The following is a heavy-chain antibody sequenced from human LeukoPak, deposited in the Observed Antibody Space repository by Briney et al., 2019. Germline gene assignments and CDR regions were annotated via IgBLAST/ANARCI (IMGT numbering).Heavy chain of an antibody. CDR2: IYYTGST. CDR1: GDSVSSGSYY. J-gene: IGHJ1*01. CDR3: ASPEASAATDSSFLH. D-gene: IGHD2-15*01. Sequence: PSETLSPTCTVSGDSVSSGSYYWTWIRQPPGKGLEWIGYIYYTGSTHYNPSLKSRVTISIDTSKNQFSLRLTSVTAADTAVYYCASPEASAATDSSFLHWGQGTLVTASS. V-gene: IGHV4-61*01.